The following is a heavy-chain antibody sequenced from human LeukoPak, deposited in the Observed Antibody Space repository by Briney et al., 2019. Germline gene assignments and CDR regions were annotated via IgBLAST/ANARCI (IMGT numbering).Heavy chain of an antibody. Sequence: SVKVSCKASGGTFSSYAISWVRQAPGQGLEWMGRIIPILGIANYAQKFQGRVTITADKSTSTAYMELSSLSSEDTAVYYCARDVFRGPLGYCSGGSCGHHYYGMDVWGQGATVTVSS. CDR1: GGTFSSYA. J-gene: IGHJ6*02. CDR3: ARDVFRGPLGYCSGGSCGHHYYGMDV. CDR2: IIPILGIA. V-gene: IGHV1-69*04. D-gene: IGHD2-15*01.